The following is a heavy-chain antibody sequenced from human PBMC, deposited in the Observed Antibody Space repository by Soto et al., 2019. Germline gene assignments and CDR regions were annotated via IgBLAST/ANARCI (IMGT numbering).Heavy chain of an antibody. CDR3: ASPDYGGNSNAFDI. J-gene: IGHJ3*02. CDR1: GGTFSSYA. V-gene: IGHV1-69*12. D-gene: IGHD4-17*01. CDR2: IIPIFGTA. Sequence: QVQLVQSGAAVKKPGSSVKVSCKASGGTFSSYAISWVRQAPGQGLEWMGGIIPIFGTANYAQKFQGRVTITADESTSTAYMELSSLRSEDTAVYYCASPDYGGNSNAFDIWGQGTMVTVSS.